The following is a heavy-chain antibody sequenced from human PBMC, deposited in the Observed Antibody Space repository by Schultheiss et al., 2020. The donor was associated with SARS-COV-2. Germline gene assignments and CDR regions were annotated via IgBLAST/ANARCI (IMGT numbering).Heavy chain of an antibody. D-gene: IGHD1-26*01. V-gene: IGHV6-1*01. CDR3: ARSGSGSYSARLYFDY. Sequence: SQTLSLTCAISGDSVSSNSAAWNWIRQSPSRGLEWLGRTYYRSKWYNDYAVSVKSRITINPDTSKNQFSLQLNSVTPEDTAVYYCARSGSGSYSARLYFDYWGQGTLVTVSS. CDR1: GDSVSSNSAA. J-gene: IGHJ4*02. CDR2: TYYRSKWYN.